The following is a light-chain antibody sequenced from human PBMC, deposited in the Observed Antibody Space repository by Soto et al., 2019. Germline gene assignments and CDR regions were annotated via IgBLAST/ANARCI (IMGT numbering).Light chain of an antibody. CDR2: WAS. Sequence: DIVMTQSPDSLAVSLGERATINCKASQTVFHVANNKNYLTWYQHRPGQPPKLLIKWASTRESGVPDRFSGSGSGTDFTLTISSLQAEDVAVYYCQQYYSAPIAFGPGTKVEIK. V-gene: IGKV4-1*01. CDR3: QQYYSAPIA. CDR1: QTVFHVANNKNY. J-gene: IGKJ3*01.